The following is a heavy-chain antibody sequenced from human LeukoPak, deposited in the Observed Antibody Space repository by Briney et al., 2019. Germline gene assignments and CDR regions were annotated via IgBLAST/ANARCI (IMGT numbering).Heavy chain of an antibody. CDR3: ARGRNDYASGSFLPYNWFDP. V-gene: IGHV4-30-2*01. D-gene: IGHD3-10*01. Sequence: PSQTLSLTCAVSGGSITSGGYSWTWIRQPPGMGLEWIGDIFHNGNTYYNSSLKSRVTISGDRSKNQFSLNLSSVTAADTAVYYCARGRNDYASGSFLPYNWFDPWGQGTLVTVSS. CDR1: GGSITSGGYS. J-gene: IGHJ5*02. CDR2: IFHNGNT.